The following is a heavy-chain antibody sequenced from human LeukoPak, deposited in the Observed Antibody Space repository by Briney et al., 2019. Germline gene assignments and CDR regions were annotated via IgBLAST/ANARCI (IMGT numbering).Heavy chain of an antibody. D-gene: IGHD2-2*01. V-gene: IGHV1-69*13. J-gene: IGHJ5*02. CDR2: IIPIFGTA. Sequence: GASVKVSCKASGGTFSSYAISWVRQAPGQGLEWMGGIIPIFGTANYAQKFQGRVTITADESTSTAYMELSSLRSEDTAVYYCASGTLGYCSSTSCLLNWFDPWGQGTLVTVSS. CDR1: GGTFSSYA. CDR3: ASGTLGYCSSTSCLLNWFDP.